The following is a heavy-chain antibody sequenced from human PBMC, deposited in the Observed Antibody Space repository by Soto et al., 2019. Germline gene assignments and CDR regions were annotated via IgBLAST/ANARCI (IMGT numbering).Heavy chain of an antibody. D-gene: IGHD3-16*02. Sequence: QVQLQQWGAGLLKPSETLSLTCAVYGGSFGGYYWSWIRQPPGKGLEWIGEINHSGSTNYNPSLKSRVTISVDTSKNQFSLKLSSVTAADTAVYYCARVTMITFGGVIAPYYFDYWGQGTLVTVSS. CDR3: ARVTMITFGGVIAPYYFDY. V-gene: IGHV4-34*01. CDR1: GGSFGGYY. J-gene: IGHJ4*02. CDR2: INHSGST.